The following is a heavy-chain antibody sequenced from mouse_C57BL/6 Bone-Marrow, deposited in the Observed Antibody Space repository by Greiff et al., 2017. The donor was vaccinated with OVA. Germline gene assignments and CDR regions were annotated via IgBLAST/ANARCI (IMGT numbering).Heavy chain of an antibody. CDR3: ARRAVVVPYAMDY. J-gene: IGHJ4*01. V-gene: IGHV1-62-3*01. CDR1: GYTFTSYW. Sequence: QVQLKQPGAELVKPGASVKLSCKASGYTFTSYWMHWVKQRPGRGLEWIGRIDPNSGGTKYNEKFKSKATLTVDKPSSTAYMQLSSLTSEDSAVYFCARRAVVVPYAMDYWGQGTSVTVSS. CDR2: IDPNSGGT. D-gene: IGHD1-1*01.